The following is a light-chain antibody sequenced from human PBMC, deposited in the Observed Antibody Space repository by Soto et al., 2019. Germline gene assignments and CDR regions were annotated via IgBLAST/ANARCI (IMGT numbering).Light chain of an antibody. J-gene: IGKJ4*01. CDR3: QQRINWPLT. CDR2: DAS. Sequence: EIVLTQSPATLSLSPGERATLSCRAGQSVSTFLAWYQQKPGQAPRLLIYDASKRATGIPIRFSGSGSGTDFPLTISSLEPEDFAVSYCQQRINWPLTFGGGTKVQIK. CDR1: QSVSTF. V-gene: IGKV3-11*01.